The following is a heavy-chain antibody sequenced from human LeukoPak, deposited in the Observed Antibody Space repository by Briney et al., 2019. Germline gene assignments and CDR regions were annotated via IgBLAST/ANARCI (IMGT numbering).Heavy chain of an antibody. J-gene: IGHJ4*02. CDR2: IIPIFGSA. CDR3: AKGSRLREGGSYRF. Sequence: ASVKVSCKASGGIFSSYAINWVRHAPGQGLEWMGRIIPIFGSANYAQKFQGRVTITADKSTRTAYMELSSLRSEDTALYYCAKGSRLREGGSYRFWGQGTLVTVSS. CDR1: GGIFSSYA. D-gene: IGHD3-16*02. V-gene: IGHV1-69*06.